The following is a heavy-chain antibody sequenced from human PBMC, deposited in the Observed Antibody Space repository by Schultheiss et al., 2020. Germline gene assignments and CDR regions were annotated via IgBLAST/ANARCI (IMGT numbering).Heavy chain of an antibody. D-gene: IGHD1-1*01. CDR1: GGSISSISGRSYY. V-gene: IGHV4-31*11. CDR3: ARVHTNWNSNYFDY. Sequence: SETLSLTCAVSGGSISSISGRSYYWGWIRQHPGKGLEWIGYIYYSGSTYYNPSLKSRVTISVDTSKNQFSLKLSSVTAADTAVYYCARVHTNWNSNYFDYWGQGTLVTVSS. CDR2: IYYSGST. J-gene: IGHJ4*02.